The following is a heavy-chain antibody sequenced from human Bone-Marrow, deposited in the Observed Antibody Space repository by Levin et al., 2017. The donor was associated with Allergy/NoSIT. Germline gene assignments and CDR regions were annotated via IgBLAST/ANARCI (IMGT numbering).Heavy chain of an antibody. D-gene: IGHD4-17*01. Sequence: GGSLRLSCKGSGYSFTTYWIGWVRQMPGKGLEWMGIIYPDDSDTKYSPSFQGRVTISADKSISTAYLPWSSLKASDTAIYYCARHDGVTTVTPARRDVWGQGTMVGVSS. J-gene: IGHJ3*01. CDR3: ARHDGVTTVTPARRDV. CDR1: GYSFTTYW. CDR2: IYPDDSDT. V-gene: IGHV5-51*01.